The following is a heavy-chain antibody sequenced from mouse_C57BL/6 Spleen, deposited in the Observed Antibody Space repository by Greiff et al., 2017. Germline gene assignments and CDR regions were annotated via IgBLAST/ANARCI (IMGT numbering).Heavy chain of an antibody. Sequence: QVQLQQSGAELVRPGSSVQLSCKASGYTFTSYWMDWVKQRPGQGLEWIGNIYPSDSETHYNQKFKDKATLTVDKSSSTAYMQLSSLTSEDSAVDYCARTGSYYAMDYWGQGTSVTVSS. CDR1: GYTFTSYW. J-gene: IGHJ4*01. CDR3: ARTGSYYAMDY. V-gene: IGHV1-61*01. CDR2: IYPSDSET. D-gene: IGHD4-1*01.